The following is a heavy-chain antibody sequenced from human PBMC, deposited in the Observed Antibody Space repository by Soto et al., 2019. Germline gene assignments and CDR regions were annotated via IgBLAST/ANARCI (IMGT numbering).Heavy chain of an antibody. CDR2: IYPGDSDT. V-gene: IGHV5-51*01. CDR1: GYTFSTYW. D-gene: IGHD2-21*01. Sequence: PGESLKISCKASGYTFSTYWIGLVRQMPGRGLERMGFIYPGDSDTSYSPSFQGQVTISADKSTSTVYLQWSSLKASYTAMYYCPRQQLWMATINNHAFDTWGTGTMVTV. CDR3: PRQQLWMATINNHAFDT. J-gene: IGHJ3*02.